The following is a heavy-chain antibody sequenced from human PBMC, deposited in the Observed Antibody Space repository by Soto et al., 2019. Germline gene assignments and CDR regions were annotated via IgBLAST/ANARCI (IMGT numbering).Heavy chain of an antibody. J-gene: IGHJ4*02. D-gene: IGHD3-22*01. CDR2: ISYDGSNK. V-gene: IGHV3-30*18. CDR3: AKISDSSGYSG. CDR1: GFTFSSYG. Sequence: QVQLVESGGGVVQTGRSLRLSCAASGFTFSSYGMHWVRQAPGKGLEWVAVISYDGSNKYYADSVKGRFTISRDNSKNTLYLLMYNLRAEDTAVYYCAKISDSSGYSGWGQGTLVNVSS.